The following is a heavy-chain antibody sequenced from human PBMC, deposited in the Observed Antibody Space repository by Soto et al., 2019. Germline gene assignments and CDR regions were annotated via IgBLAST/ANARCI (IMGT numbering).Heavy chain of an antibody. CDR2: INHSGST. CDR1: GGSFSGYY. D-gene: IGHD2-8*01. J-gene: IGHJ3*02. Sequence: SETLSLTCAVYGGSFSGYYWSWIRQPPGKGLECIGEINHSGSTNYNPSLKSRVTISVDTSKNQCSLKLSYVTDADTAVYYCARTPPDCTNGVCYNTAFDIWGQGTMVTVS. V-gene: IGHV4-34*01. CDR3: ARTPPDCTNGVCYNTAFDI.